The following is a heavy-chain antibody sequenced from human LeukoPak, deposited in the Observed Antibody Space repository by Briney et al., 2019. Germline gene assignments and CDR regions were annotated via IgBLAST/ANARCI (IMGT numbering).Heavy chain of an antibody. V-gene: IGHV1-18*04. CDR3: ARSDYYDSSGYGDAFDI. CDR1: GYTFTGYY. D-gene: IGHD3-22*01. Sequence: GASVKVSCKASGYTFTGYYMHWVRQAPGQGLEWMGLINPYDGNTNYAQKLQGRVTMTTDTSTSTAYMELRSLRSDDTAVYYCARSDYYDSSGYGDAFDIWGQGTMVTVSS. CDR2: INPYDGNT. J-gene: IGHJ3*02.